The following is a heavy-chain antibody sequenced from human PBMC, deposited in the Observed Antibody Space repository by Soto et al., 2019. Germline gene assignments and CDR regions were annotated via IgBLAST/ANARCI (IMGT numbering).Heavy chain of an antibody. CDR1: GYTFTSYY. CDR2: INPSGGST. Sequence: GASVKVSCKASGYTFTSYYMHWVRQAPGQGLEWMGIINPSGGSTSYAQKFQGRVTMTRDTSTSTVYMELSSLRSEDTAVYYCARGRRVYCSSTSCSGLNYYYYMDVWGKGTTVTVSS. D-gene: IGHD2-2*01. J-gene: IGHJ6*03. V-gene: IGHV1-46*01. CDR3: ARGRRVYCSSTSCSGLNYYYYMDV.